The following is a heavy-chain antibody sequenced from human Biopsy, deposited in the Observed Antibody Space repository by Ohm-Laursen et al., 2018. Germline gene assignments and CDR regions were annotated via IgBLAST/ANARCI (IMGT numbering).Heavy chain of an antibody. CDR1: GFTFNVYS. CDR2: ITSRTSST. V-gene: IGHV3-21*01. D-gene: IGHD3-10*01. J-gene: IGHJ6*02. CDR3: ARWYGDLFYYYNGMDV. Sequence: GSLRLSCAASGFTFNVYSIVWVRQAPGKGLEWVSSITSRTSSTYYADSVKGRVTISRDNANNSVSLQMNNLRVDDTAVYYCARWYGDLFYYYNGMDVWGQGTKVTVSS.